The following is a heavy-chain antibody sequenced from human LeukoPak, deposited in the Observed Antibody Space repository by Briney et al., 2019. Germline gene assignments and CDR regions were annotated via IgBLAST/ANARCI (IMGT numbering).Heavy chain of an antibody. V-gene: IGHV4-59*01. CDR1: GGSISSYY. CDR3: ARGPYYYDSSGSIQDI. Sequence: PSETLSLTCTVSGGSISSYYWSWIRQPPGKGLEWIGYIYYSGSTNYNPSLKSRVTIPVDTSKNQFSLKLSSVTAADTAVYYCARGPYYYDSSGSIQDIWGQGTMVTVSS. CDR2: IYYSGST. J-gene: IGHJ3*02. D-gene: IGHD3-22*01.